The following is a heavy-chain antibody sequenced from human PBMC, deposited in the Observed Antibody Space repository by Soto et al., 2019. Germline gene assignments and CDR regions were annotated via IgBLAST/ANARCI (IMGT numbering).Heavy chain of an antibody. D-gene: IGHD2-8*01. CDR1: GFSLSTSGVG. J-gene: IGHJ3*02. V-gene: IGHV2-5*02. CDR3: AHRVYGCGLGAFDI. CDR2: IYWDDDK. Sequence: QITLKESGPPLVKPTQTLTLTCTFSGFSLSTSGVGVGWIRQPPGKALEWLALIYWDDDKRYSPSLKSRLTSSKDPSKRQVVRTMTNMEPVDTATYSCAHRVYGCGLGAFDIWGQGTMVTVSS.